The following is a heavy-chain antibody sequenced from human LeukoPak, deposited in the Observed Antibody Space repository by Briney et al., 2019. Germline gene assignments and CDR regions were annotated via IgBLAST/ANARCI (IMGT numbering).Heavy chain of an antibody. CDR2: INPSGGST. J-gene: IGHJ5*01. CDR3: ARDRSGKDWFDS. V-gene: IGHV1-46*01. CDR1: GYTFTSYY. Sequence: ASVKVSCKASGYTFTSYYMHWVRQAPGQGLEWMGIINPSGGSTSYAQKFQGRVTMTRDTSTSTVYMELNSLRSEDTALYYCARDRSGKDWFDSWGQGTLVTVSS. D-gene: IGHD3-10*01.